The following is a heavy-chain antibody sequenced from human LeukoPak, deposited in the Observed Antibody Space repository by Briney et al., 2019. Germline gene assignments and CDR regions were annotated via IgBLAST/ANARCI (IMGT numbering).Heavy chain of an antibody. CDR1: GFSFSNDS. CDR2: ISSSSKYI. J-gene: IGHJ3*02. D-gene: IGHD1-26*01. Sequence: GGSLRLSCAASGFSFSNDSMNWVRQPPGKGLEWVSSISSSSKYIYYADSVKGRFTISRDNAKNSLYLQMNNLRAEDSAVYYCARGGIITSYAFEIWGQGAMVTVSS. CDR3: ARGGIITSYAFEI. V-gene: IGHV3-21*01.